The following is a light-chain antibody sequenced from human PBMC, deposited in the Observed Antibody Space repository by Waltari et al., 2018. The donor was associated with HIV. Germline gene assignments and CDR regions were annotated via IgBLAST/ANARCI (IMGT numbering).Light chain of an antibody. CDR1: TSDLGGYEY. Sequence: QSVLTQPRSVSGSLGQSVTITCTGTTSDLGGYEYVSWYHKHPDKAPKLIIYDITHRRAGVPDRFSSSKSGTTASLTISDLRPEDEAQYYCCPYGGRHTYYVFGTGTLVTV. J-gene: IGLJ1*01. CDR3: CPYGGRHTYYV. V-gene: IGLV2-11*01. CDR2: DIT.